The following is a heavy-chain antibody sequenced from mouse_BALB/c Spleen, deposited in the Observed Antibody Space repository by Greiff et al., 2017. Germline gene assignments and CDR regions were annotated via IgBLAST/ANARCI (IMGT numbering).Heavy chain of an antibody. CDR2: ISNGGGST. CDR1: GFTFSSYT. V-gene: IGHV5-12-2*01. D-gene: IGHD2-3*01. Sequence: EVQLVESGGGLVQPGGSLKLSCAASGFTFSSYTMSWVRQTPEKRLEWVAYISNGGGSTYYPDTVKSRFTISRDNAKNTLYLQMSSLKSEDTAMYYCARQDGYYEGFDYWGQGTTLTVSS. CDR3: ARQDGYYEGFDY. J-gene: IGHJ2*01.